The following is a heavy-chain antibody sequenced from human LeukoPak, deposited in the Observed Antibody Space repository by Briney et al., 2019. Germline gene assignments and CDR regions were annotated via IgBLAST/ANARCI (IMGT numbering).Heavy chain of an antibody. J-gene: IGHJ3*02. CDR2: IYTSGST. D-gene: IGHD3-22*01. Sequence: SETLSLTCTVSGGSISSYYWSWIWQPAGKGLEWIGRIYTSGSTNYNPSLKSRVTMSVDTSKNQFSLKLSSVTAADTAVYYCARADYYDSSGYYWAGAFDIWGQGTMVTVSS. CDR3: ARADYYDSSGYYWAGAFDI. V-gene: IGHV4-4*07. CDR1: GGSISSYY.